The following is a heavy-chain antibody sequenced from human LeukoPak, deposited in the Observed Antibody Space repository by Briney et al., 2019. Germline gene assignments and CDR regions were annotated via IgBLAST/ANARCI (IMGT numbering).Heavy chain of an antibody. D-gene: IGHD2-15*01. J-gene: IGHJ6*03. Sequence: PSETLSLTCTVSGGSISSYYWSWIRQAPGKGLEWIGSIYYSGSTYYNPSLKSRVTISLDTSKNQFSLKLSSVTAADTAVYYCARHSYCSGGSCYYYYYMDVWGKGATVTISS. V-gene: IGHV4-39*01. CDR1: GGSISSYY. CDR3: ARHSYCSGGSCYYYYYMDV. CDR2: IYYSGST.